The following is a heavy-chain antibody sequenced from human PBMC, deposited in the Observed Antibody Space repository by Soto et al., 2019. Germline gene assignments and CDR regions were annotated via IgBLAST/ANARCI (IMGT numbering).Heavy chain of an antibody. CDR1: GFTFDDYA. CDR2: ISWNSGSI. J-gene: IGHJ4*02. V-gene: IGHV3-9*01. Sequence: EVQLVESGGGLVQPGRSLRLSCAASGFTFDDYAMHWVRQAPGKGLEWVSGISWNSGSIGYADSVKGRVTISRDNAKISLYLQMNRLRAEDTALYYCATFRTVDYWGQGTRVSVSS. CDR3: ATFRTVDY.